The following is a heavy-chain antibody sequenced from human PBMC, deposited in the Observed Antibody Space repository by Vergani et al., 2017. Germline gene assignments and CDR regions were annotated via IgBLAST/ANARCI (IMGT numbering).Heavy chain of an antibody. D-gene: IGHD6-19*01. CDR1: GFTFSSYS. J-gene: IGHJ4*02. CDR2: ISSSSSYI. CDR3: AKDQRRGIAVAAAFDY. V-gene: IGHV3-21*01. Sequence: EVQLVESGGGLVKPGGSLRLSCAASGFTFSSYSMNWVRQAPGKGLEWVSSISSSSSYIYYADSVKGRFTISRDNSKKTLFLQMRSLKLEDTAVYYCAKDQRRGIAVAAAFDYWGQGTLITVSS.